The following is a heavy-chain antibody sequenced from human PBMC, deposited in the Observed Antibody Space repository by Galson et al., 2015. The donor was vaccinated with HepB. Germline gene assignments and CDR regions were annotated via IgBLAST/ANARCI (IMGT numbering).Heavy chain of an antibody. J-gene: IGHJ4*02. CDR1: GYTLTDYY. CDR2: INPKSGGT. V-gene: IGHV1-2*05. Sequence: SVKVSCKASGYTLTDYYMHWVRQAPGQGLEWMGRINPKSGGTNYAQKFQGRVTMTRDTSISTAYMELNRLRSDDTGVYYCARGGDYYTDFWGQGTLVTVSS. D-gene: IGHD7-27*01. CDR3: ARGGDYYTDF.